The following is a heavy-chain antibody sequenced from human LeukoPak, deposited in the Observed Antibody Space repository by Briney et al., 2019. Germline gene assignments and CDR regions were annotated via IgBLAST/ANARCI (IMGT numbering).Heavy chain of an antibody. D-gene: IGHD4-23*01. Sequence: GGSLRLSCAASGFTFSNSALSWVRQAPGKGLEWVSDISGSGGSTYYADSVKGRFTISRDNSKNTLYLQMNSLRAEDTAVYYCARGGNSLDYWGQGALVTVSS. V-gene: IGHV3-23*01. CDR3: ARGGNSLDY. CDR1: GFTFSNSA. CDR2: ISGSGGST. J-gene: IGHJ4*02.